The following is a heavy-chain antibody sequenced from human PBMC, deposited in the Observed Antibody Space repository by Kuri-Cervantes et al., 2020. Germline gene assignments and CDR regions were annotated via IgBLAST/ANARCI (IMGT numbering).Heavy chain of an antibody. Sequence: ESLKISCTVSGGSVSSGSYYWSWIRQPPGKGLEWIGYIYYSGSTNYNPSLKSRVTISVDTSKNQFSLKLSSVTAADTAVYYCARDSGYSSGWYGNFDPWGQGTLVTVSS. D-gene: IGHD6-19*01. CDR3: ARDSGYSSGWYGNFDP. CDR1: GGSVSSGSYY. CDR2: IYYSGST. J-gene: IGHJ5*02. V-gene: IGHV4-61*01.